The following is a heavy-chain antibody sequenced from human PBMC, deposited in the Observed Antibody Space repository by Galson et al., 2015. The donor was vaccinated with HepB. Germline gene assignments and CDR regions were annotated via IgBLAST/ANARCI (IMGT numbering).Heavy chain of an antibody. CDR1: GFTFSSYA. J-gene: IGHJ3*02. CDR2: ISGSGGST. V-gene: IGHV3-23*01. D-gene: IGHD6-19*01. CDR3: AKGVAAVAGPRDAFDI. Sequence: SLRLSCAASGFTFSSYAMSWVRQAPGKGLEWVSAISGSGGSTYYADSVKGRFTISRDNSKNTLYLQMNSLRAEDTAVYYCAKGVAAVAGPRDAFDIWGQGTMVTVSS.